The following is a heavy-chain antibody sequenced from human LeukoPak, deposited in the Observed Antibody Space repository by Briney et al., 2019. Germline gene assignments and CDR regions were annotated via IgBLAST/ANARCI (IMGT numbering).Heavy chain of an antibody. CDR1: GFTFSSYA. CDR2: ISYDGSNK. D-gene: IGHD3-22*01. Sequence: PGRSLRLSCAASGFTFSSYAMHWVRQAPGKGLEWVAVISYDGSNKYYADSVKGRFTISRDNSKNTLYLQMNSLRAEDTAVYYCAKTMIVVDFHPAFDYWGQGTLVTVSS. J-gene: IGHJ4*02. CDR3: AKTMIVVDFHPAFDY. V-gene: IGHV3-30*04.